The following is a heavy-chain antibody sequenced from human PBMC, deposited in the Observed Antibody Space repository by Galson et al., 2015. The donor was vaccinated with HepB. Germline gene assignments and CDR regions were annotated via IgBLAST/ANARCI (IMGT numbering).Heavy chain of an antibody. J-gene: IGHJ1*01. CDR1: GGSFSGYY. CDR3: ARGGFSYYGGDLPFHH. CDR2: INHSGST. V-gene: IGHV4-34*01. Sequence: ETLSLTCAVYGGSFSGYYWSWIRQPPGKGLEWIGEINHSGSTNYNPSLKSRVTISVDTSKNQFSLKLSSVTAADTAVYYCARGGFSYYGGDLPFHHWGQGTLVTVSS. D-gene: IGHD4-23*01.